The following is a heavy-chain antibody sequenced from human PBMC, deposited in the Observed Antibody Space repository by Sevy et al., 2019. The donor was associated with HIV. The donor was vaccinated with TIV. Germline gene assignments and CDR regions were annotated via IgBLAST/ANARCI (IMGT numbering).Heavy chain of an antibody. V-gene: IGHV1-18*01. CDR1: GYTFTSYG. CDR3: ARDPYDFWSGLRDAFDI. Sequence: ASVKVSCKASGYTFTSYGISWVRQAPGQGLEWMGWISAYNGNTNYAQKLQGRVTMTTDTSTSKAYMELRSLRSDDTAVYYCARDPYDFWSGLRDAFDIWGQGTMVTVSS. D-gene: IGHD3-3*01. CDR2: ISAYNGNT. J-gene: IGHJ3*02.